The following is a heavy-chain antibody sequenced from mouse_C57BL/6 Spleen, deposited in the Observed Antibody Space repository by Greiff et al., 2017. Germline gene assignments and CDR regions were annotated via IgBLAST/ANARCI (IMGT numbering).Heavy chain of an antibody. CDR3: ARWSRYYFDY. V-gene: IGHV1-81*01. J-gene: IGHJ2*01. CDR1: GYTFTSYG. CDR2: IYPRSGNT. Sequence: QVHVKQSGAELARPGASVKLSCKASGYTFTSYGISWVKQRTGQGLEWIGEIYPRSGNTYYNEKFKGKATLTADKSSSTAYMELRSLTSEDSAVYFCARWSRYYFDYWGQGTTLTVSS.